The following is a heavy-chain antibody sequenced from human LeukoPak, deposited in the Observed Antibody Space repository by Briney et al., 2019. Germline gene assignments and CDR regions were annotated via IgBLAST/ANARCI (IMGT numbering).Heavy chain of an antibody. J-gene: IGHJ6*02. CDR2: IYPGDSDT. V-gene: IGHV5-51*01. Sequence: GESLKISCKGSGYSFTSYWIGWVRPMPGKGLEWMGIIYPGDSDTRYSPSFQGQVTISADKSISTAYLQWSSLKASDTAMYYCARRAATDYYYYYYGMDVWGQGTTVTVSS. D-gene: IGHD2-15*01. CDR3: ARRAATDYYYYYYGMDV. CDR1: GYSFTSYW.